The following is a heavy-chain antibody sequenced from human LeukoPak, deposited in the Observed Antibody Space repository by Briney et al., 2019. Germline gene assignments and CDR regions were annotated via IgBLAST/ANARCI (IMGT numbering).Heavy chain of an antibody. D-gene: IGHD3-3*01. J-gene: IGHJ5*02. Sequence: ASVKVSCKASGYTFTSYYMHWVRQAPGQGLEWVGIINPSGGSTSYAQKFQGRVTMTRDTSTSTVYMELSSLRSEDTAVYYCAREGLRFLEWFSRNNWFDPWGQGTLVTVSS. V-gene: IGHV1-46*01. CDR3: AREGLRFLEWFSRNNWFDP. CDR2: INPSGGST. CDR1: GYTFTSYY.